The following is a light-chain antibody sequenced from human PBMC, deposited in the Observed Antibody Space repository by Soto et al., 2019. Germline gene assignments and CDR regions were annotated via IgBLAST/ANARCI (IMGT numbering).Light chain of an antibody. J-gene: IGKJ1*01. CDR2: WAS. CDR3: QQYYRNPWT. CDR1: QSVLYSSNNKNY. Sequence: DIVMTQSPDSLAVSLGERDTINCKSSQSVLYSSNNKNYLAWYQQRPGQPPKLLIYWASSRESGVPDRFSGGGSGTYFPLTIISRQAEDVAVYFCQQYYRNPWTFRQGTKVEIK. V-gene: IGKV4-1*01.